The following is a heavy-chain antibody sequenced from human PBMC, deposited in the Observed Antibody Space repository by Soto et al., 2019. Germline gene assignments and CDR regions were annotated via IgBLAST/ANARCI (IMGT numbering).Heavy chain of an antibody. CDR2: IYYSGST. CDR1: GGSISSSSYY. Sequence: SETLSLTCTVSGGSISSSSYYWGWIRQPPGKGLEWIGSIYYSGSTYYNPSLKSRVTISVDTSKNQFSLKLSSVTAADTAVYYCARQGKVAVAGKEFDYWGQGTLVTVSS. V-gene: IGHV4-39*01. D-gene: IGHD6-19*01. CDR3: ARQGKVAVAGKEFDY. J-gene: IGHJ4*02.